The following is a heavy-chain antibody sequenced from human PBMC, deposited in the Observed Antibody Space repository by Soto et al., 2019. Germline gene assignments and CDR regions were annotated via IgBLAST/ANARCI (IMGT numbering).Heavy chain of an antibody. CDR1: GFPFSRYD. D-gene: IGHD3-10*01. Sequence: GGPLRLSCAASGFPFSRYDMHWVRQAPGKGLEWVAVLWFDGSNEYYADSVQGRFTISRDNSKNTLYLQMDSLRAEDTAVYYCAKVLYASESFDSEEAPYGMDVWGQGTTVTVSS. V-gene: IGHV3-33*06. CDR2: LWFDGSNE. J-gene: IGHJ6*02. CDR3: AKVLYASESFDSEEAPYGMDV.